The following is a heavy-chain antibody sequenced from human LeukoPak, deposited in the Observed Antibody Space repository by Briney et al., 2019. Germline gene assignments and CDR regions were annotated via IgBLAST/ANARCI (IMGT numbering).Heavy chain of an antibody. CDR1: GFSFSDSS. Sequence: GSLRLSCATSGFSFSDSSMAWVRRAPGKGLEWVSSISGNSYWIYYAGPVKDRFTISRDNARNSLYLEMERLSADDTAVYYCARGSILGATGYDWGQGTLVAVSS. CDR2: ISGNSYWI. J-gene: IGHJ4*02. V-gene: IGHV3-21*01. CDR3: ARGSILGATGYD. D-gene: IGHD1-26*01.